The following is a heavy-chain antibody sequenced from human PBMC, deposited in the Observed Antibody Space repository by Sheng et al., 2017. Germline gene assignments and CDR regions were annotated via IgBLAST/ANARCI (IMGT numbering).Heavy chain of an antibody. CDR3: ARVAGYSSSWYPYFFDY. CDR2: IYDSGST. V-gene: IGHV4-4*07. CDR1: GGSITNYY. D-gene: IGHD6-13*01. J-gene: IGHJ4*02. Sequence: QVQLQESGPGLVKPSETLSLTCTVSGGSITNYYWSWIRQPAGNQLEWIGRIYDSGSTNYNPSLKSRVIMSVDTSKNQFSLKLNSVTAADTAVYYCARVAGYSSSWYPYFFDYWGQGTQVTVSS.